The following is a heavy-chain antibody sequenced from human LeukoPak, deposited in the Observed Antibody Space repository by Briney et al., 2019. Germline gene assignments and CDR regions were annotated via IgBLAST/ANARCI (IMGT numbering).Heavy chain of an antibody. Sequence: GGSLRLSCAASGFTFSSYGMHWVRQAPGKGLEWVAVISYDGSNKYYADSVKGRFTISRDNSKNTLYLQMNSLRAEDTAVYYCAKEASVVAAFYYYYGMDVWGQGTTVTVSS. CDR2: ISYDGSNK. V-gene: IGHV3-30*18. CDR3: AKEASVVAAFYYYYGMDV. D-gene: IGHD2-15*01. CDR1: GFTFSSYG. J-gene: IGHJ6*02.